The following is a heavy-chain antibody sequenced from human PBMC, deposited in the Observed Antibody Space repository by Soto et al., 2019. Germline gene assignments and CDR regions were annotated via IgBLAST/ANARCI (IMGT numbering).Heavy chain of an antibody. J-gene: IGHJ6*02. Sequence: SGPTLVNPTQTLTLTCTFSGFSLSTSGMCVSWIRQPPGKALEWLALIDWDDDKYYSTSLKTRLTISKDTSKNQVVLTMTNMDPMDTATYYCARIRYSYGRRDYYYYGMDVWGQGTTVTVS. CDR1: GFSLSTSGMC. CDR3: ARIRYSYGRRDYYYYGMDV. D-gene: IGHD5-18*01. V-gene: IGHV2-70*01. CDR2: IDWDDDK.